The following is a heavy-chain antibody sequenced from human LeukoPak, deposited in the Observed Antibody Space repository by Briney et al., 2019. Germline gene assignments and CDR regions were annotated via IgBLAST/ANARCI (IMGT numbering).Heavy chain of an antibody. CDR1: GYTFTSYG. CDR2: ISAYNGNT. J-gene: IGHJ4*02. CDR3: ATRELGVLDPGTTFRDY. Sequence: ASVKVSCKASGYTFTSYGISWVRPAPGQGLEWMGWISAYNGNTNYAQKLQGRVTMTTDTSTSTAYMELRSLRTDDTAVYYCATRELGVLDPGTTFRDYWGQGTLVTVSS. D-gene: IGHD1/OR15-1a*01. V-gene: IGHV1-18*01.